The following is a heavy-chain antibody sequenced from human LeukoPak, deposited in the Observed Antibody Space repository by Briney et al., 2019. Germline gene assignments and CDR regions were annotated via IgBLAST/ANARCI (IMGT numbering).Heavy chain of an antibody. Sequence: GTLSLTCAVSGGSISSSNWWSWVRQVPGKGLEWVSVISGSGDNTYYADSVKGRFTISRDNSKNMLYLQMNSLRAEDTAVYYCAKWKYSNSGIDDYWGQGTLVTVSS. CDR3: AKWKYSNSGIDDY. J-gene: IGHJ4*02. CDR2: ISGSGDNT. D-gene: IGHD6-6*01. V-gene: IGHV3-23*01. CDR1: GGSISSSN.